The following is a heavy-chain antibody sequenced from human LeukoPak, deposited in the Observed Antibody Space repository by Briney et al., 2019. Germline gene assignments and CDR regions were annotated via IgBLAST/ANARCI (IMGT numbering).Heavy chain of an antibody. CDR2: IYHSGST. J-gene: IGHJ4*02. CDR3: ARLGLATAYDY. D-gene: IGHD5-18*01. CDR1: GYSISGGYY. Sequence: KPSETLSLTCAVSGYSISGGYYWGWIRQPPGKGLEWIGSIYHSGSTYYNPSLKSRVTISVDTSKNQFSLKLSSVTAADTAVYYCARLGLATAYDYWGQGTLVTVSS. V-gene: IGHV4-38-2*01.